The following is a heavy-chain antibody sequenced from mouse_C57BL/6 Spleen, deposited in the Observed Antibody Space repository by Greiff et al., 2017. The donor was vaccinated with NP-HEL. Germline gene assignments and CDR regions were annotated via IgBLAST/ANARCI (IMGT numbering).Heavy chain of an antibody. CDR2: INPSNGGT. CDR3: AREYDGSSPDAMDY. D-gene: IGHD1-1*01. V-gene: IGHV1-53*01. J-gene: IGHJ4*01. CDR1: GYPFPRYW. Sequence: QVQLQQPGTALVKPGASVKLSCKASGYPFPRYWMHWVKQRPGQGLEWIGNINPSNGGTNYNEKFKSKATLTVDKSSSTAYMQLSSLTSEDSAVYYCAREYDGSSPDAMDYWGQGTSVTVSS.